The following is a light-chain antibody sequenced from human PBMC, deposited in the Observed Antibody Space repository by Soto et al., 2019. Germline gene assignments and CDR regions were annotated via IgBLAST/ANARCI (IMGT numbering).Light chain of an antibody. CDR2: EVN. CDR3: TSYTSGSTLYV. J-gene: IGLJ1*01. V-gene: IGLV2-14*01. CDR1: SSDVGGYIY. Sequence: QSALAQPASVSGSPGQAITISCTGTSSDVGGYIYVSWYQQHAGKAPKLIIYEVNNRPSGVSNRFSGSKSGNTASLTISGLQAEDEADYYCTSYTSGSTLYVFGTGTKGTAL.